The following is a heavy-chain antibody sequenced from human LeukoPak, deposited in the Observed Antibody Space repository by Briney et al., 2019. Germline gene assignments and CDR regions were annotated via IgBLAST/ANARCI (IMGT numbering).Heavy chain of an antibody. V-gene: IGHV1-69*05. CDR3: ARGLVATHGPSGYYYYMDV. CDR2: IIPIFGTA. Sequence: GASVKVSCKASGGTFSSYAISWVRQAPGQGLEWMGGIIPIFGTANYAQKFQGRVTITTDESTSTAYMELSSLRSEDTAVYYCARGLVATHGPSGYYYYMDVWGKGTTVTVSS. CDR1: GGTFSSYA. J-gene: IGHJ6*03. D-gene: IGHD5-12*01.